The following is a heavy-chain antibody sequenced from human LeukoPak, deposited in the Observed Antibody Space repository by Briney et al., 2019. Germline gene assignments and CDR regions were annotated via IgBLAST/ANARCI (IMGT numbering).Heavy chain of an antibody. CDR2: ISGSGGST. CDR3: AKGRGIVGALNWFDP. V-gene: IGHV3-23*01. D-gene: IGHD1-26*01. Sequence: GGSLRLSCAASGFTFSSYAMSWVRQAPGKGLEWVSAISGSGGSTYYADSVKGRFTTSRDNSKYTLYLQMNSLRAEDTAVYYCAKGRGIVGALNWFDPWGQGTLVTVSS. CDR1: GFTFSSYA. J-gene: IGHJ5*02.